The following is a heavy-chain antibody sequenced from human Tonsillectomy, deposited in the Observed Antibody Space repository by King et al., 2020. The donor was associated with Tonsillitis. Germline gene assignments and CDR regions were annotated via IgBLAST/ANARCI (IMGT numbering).Heavy chain of an antibody. D-gene: IGHD5-18*01. CDR2: ISYDGSNK. CDR3: AKDRYIQLWLILDY. Sequence: VQLVESGGGVVQPGRSLRLSCAASGFTFSSYGMHWVRQAPGKGLEWVAVISYDGSNKYYADSVKGRFTISRDNSKNTLYLQMNSLRAEDTAVYYCAKDRYIQLWLILDYWGQGTLVTVSS. J-gene: IGHJ4*02. V-gene: IGHV3-30*18. CDR1: GFTFSSYG.